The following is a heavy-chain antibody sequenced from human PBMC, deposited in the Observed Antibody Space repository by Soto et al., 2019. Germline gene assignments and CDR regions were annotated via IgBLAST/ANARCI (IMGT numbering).Heavy chain of an antibody. V-gene: IGHV3-30*18. CDR1: GFTFSSYG. J-gene: IGHJ4*02. Sequence: GGSLRLSCAASGFTFSSYGMHWVRQAPGKGLEWVAVISYDGSNKYYADSVKGRFTISRDNSKNTLYLQMNSLRAEDTAVYYCAKIGSWYNDYWGQGTLVTVSS. D-gene: IGHD2-15*01. CDR3: AKIGSWYNDY. CDR2: ISYDGSNK.